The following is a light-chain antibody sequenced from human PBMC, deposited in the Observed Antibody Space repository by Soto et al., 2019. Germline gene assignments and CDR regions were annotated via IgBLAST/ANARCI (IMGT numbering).Light chain of an antibody. CDR2: DAS. Sequence: EIVLTQSPATLSLSPGERATLSCRASQSVSSYLAWYQQKPGQAPRLLIYDASNSATGIPARFSGSGSGTDFTLTISSLEPEDFAVSYCQPRSNWPPITFGQGTRLEIK. CDR1: QSVSSY. CDR3: QPRSNWPPIT. J-gene: IGKJ5*01. V-gene: IGKV3-11*01.